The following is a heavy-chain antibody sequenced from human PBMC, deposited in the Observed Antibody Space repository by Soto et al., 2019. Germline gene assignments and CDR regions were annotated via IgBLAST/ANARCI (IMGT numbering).Heavy chain of an antibody. V-gene: IGHV4-30-4*01. CDR1: GGSISSGAYY. D-gene: IGHD3-22*01. CDR3: ARIDSSGYYYLDAFDI. Sequence: SETLSLTCTVSGGSISSGAYYWSWIRQPPGKGLEWIGYIYYSGSTYYNPSLKSRVTISVDTSKNQFSLKLSSVTAADAAVYYCARIDSSGYYYLDAFDIWGQGTMVTVSS. CDR2: IYYSGST. J-gene: IGHJ3*02.